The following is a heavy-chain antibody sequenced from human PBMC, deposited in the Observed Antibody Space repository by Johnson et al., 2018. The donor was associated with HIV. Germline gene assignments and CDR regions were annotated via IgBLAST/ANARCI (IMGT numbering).Heavy chain of an antibody. V-gene: IGHV3-30*02. CDR3: AKGPNGQLDDAFDI. CDR1: GFTFSDYG. CDR2: IHYDGTNK. Sequence: QVQLVESGGGMVQPGRSLRLSCAASGFTFSDYGMHWVRQAPGKGLEWVSFIHYDGTNKYSPDSVKGRFTISRDNSKKTLYLQMNSLRAEDTAVYYCAKGPNGQLDDAFDIWGQGTMVTVSS. D-gene: IGHD6-6*01. J-gene: IGHJ3*02.